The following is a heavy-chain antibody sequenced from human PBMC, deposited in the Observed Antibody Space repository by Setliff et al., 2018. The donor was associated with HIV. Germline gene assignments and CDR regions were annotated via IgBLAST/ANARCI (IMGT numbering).Heavy chain of an antibody. D-gene: IGHD3-3*02. V-gene: IGHV4-34*01. CDR3: ARGRALGV. Sequence: PSETLSLTCAVYGGSFGGYYWSWIRQPPGKGLEWIGEINHSGSTNYNPSLKSRVTISVDTPKNQFSLKLSSVTAADTAVYYCARGRALGVWGQGTMVTVSS. CDR2: INHSGST. J-gene: IGHJ3*01. CDR1: GGSFGGYY.